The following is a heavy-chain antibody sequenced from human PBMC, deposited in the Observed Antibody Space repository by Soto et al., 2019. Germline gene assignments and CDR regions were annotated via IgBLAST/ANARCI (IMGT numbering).Heavy chain of an antibody. D-gene: IGHD3-10*01. J-gene: IGHJ4*02. CDR3: TTVTYYYGSGSFR. V-gene: IGHV3-15*01. CDR1: GFTFSNAW. Sequence: GGSLRLSCAASGFTFSNAWMSWVRQAPGKGLDWVGRIKSKTDGGTTDYAAPVKGRFTISRDDSKNMLYLQMNSLKTEDTAVYYCTTVTYYYGSGSFRWGQGTLVTVSS. CDR2: IKSKTDGGTT.